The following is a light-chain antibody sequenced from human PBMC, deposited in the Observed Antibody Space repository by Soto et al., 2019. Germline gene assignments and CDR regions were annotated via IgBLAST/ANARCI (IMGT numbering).Light chain of an antibody. CDR3: SSYTSSSTLGV. J-gene: IGLJ2*01. CDR2: DVS. V-gene: IGLV2-14*01. CDR1: SSDVGGYNY. Sequence: QSVLTQPASVSGSPGQSITIPCTGTSSDVGGYNYVSWYQQHPGKAPKLMIYDVSNRPSGVSNRFSGSKSGNTASLTISGLQAEDEAHYYCSSYTSSSTLGVFGGGTKLTVL.